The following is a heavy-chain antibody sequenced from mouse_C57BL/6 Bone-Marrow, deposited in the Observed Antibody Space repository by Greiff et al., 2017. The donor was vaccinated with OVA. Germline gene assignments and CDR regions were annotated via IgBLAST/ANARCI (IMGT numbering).Heavy chain of an antibody. J-gene: IGHJ4*01. D-gene: IGHD2-10*01. CDR3: AAYSYAMDY. CDR1: GYTFTDYY. CDR2: INPYNGGT. V-gene: IGHV1-19*01. Sequence: EVKLQESGPVLVKPGASVKMSCKASGYTFTDYYMNWVKQSHGKSLEWIGVINPYNGGTSYNQKFKGKATLTVDKSSSTAYMELNSLTSEDSAVYYCAAYSYAMDYWGQGTSVTVSS.